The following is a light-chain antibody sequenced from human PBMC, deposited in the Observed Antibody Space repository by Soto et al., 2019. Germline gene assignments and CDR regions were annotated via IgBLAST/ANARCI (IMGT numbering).Light chain of an antibody. V-gene: IGKV3-11*01. Sequence: EIVLTQSPATLSLPPGERATLSCRASQSISSYLAWYQQKPGQAPRLLIYDASNRATGIPARFSGSGSGTDFTLTISSLEPEDFAVYYCQQRSHWPWTFGQGTKVEIK. CDR2: DAS. CDR3: QQRSHWPWT. CDR1: QSISSY. J-gene: IGKJ1*01.